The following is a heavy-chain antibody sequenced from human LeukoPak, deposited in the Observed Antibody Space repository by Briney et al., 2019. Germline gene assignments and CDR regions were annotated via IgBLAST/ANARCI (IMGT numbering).Heavy chain of an antibody. Sequence: PGGSLRLSCAASGFTFSSYGMHWVRQAPGKGLEWVAVISYDGSNEYYADSVRGRFTISRDNSWNTLYLQMNSLRAEDTAVYYCAQSSGYLFSAFDMWGQGTMVTVSS. D-gene: IGHD3-22*01. V-gene: IGHV3-30*03. J-gene: IGHJ3*02. CDR1: GFTFSSYG. CDR3: AQSSGYLFSAFDM. CDR2: ISYDGSNE.